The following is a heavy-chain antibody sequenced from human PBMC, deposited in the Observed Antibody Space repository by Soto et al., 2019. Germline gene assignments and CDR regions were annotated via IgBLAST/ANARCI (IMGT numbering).Heavy chain of an antibody. V-gene: IGHV3-23*01. Sequence: EVQLLESGGGLVQPGGSLRLSCAASGSTFSSYVMSWVRQAPGKGLEWVSAISGSGGSTYYADSVKGRFIISRDNSKNTLYLQMNSLRAEDTAVYYCAKVNFRGGFDYWGQGTLVTVSS. CDR2: ISGSGGST. J-gene: IGHJ4*02. CDR1: GSTFSSYV. CDR3: AKVNFRGGFDY. D-gene: IGHD3-16*01.